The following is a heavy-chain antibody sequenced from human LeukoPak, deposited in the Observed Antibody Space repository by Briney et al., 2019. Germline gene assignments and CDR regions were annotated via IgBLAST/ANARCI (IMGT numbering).Heavy chain of an antibody. J-gene: IGHJ6*03. Sequence: GSVKVSCKASGYTFTGYYMQWVRQAPGQGLEWMGWINPNSGGTNYAQKFQGRVTMTRDTLISTAYMELSRLRSDDTAVYYCARDLSSNRTAWYYDFWSGYSYYYYYYMDVWGKGTTVTVSS. V-gene: IGHV1-2*02. CDR1: GYTFTGYY. CDR3: ARDLSSNRTAWYYDFWSGYSYYYYYYMDV. CDR2: INPNSGGT. D-gene: IGHD3-3*01.